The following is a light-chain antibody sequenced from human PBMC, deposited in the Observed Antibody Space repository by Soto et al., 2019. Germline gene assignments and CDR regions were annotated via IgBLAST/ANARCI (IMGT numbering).Light chain of an antibody. V-gene: IGKV3-11*01. CDR2: DAS. CDR3: QQRSDWPPIT. J-gene: IGKJ5*01. Sequence: TVLTQSPATLSLSPGERASVSCRASQSVGDYLACYQQKPGQAPRLLIYDASNRAAGVPYRFRGSGSGTDFTLTISSVEPEDFGVYYCQQRSDWPPITFGQGTRLEIK. CDR1: QSVGDY.